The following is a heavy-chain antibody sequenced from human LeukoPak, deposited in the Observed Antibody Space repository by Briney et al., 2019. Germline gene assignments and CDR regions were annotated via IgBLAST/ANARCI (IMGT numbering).Heavy chain of an antibody. J-gene: IGHJ4*02. D-gene: IGHD3-22*01. CDR1: GGSISSYY. CDR3: ARVSMIVVVINYFDY. Sequence: SETLSLTCTVSGGSISSYYWSWIRQPPGKGLEWIGYIYYSGSTNYNPSLKSRVTISVDTSKNQFSLKLSSVTAADTAVYYCARVSMIVVVINYFDYWGQGTLVTVSS. CDR2: IYYSGST. V-gene: IGHV4-59*01.